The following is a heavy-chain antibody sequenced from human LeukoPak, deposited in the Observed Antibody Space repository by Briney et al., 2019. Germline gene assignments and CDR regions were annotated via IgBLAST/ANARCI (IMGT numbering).Heavy chain of an antibody. V-gene: IGHV3-7*01. CDR3: ARDFGSKYYYDSSGFDY. CDR1: GFTFSTYW. Sequence: PGGSLRLSCAASGFTFSTYWMSWVRQAPGKGLEWVANIKQDGGEKYYVDSVKGRLTISRDNAKNSLYLQMNSLRAEDTAVYYCARDFGSKYYYDSSGFDYWGQGTLVTVSS. J-gene: IGHJ4*02. D-gene: IGHD3-22*01. CDR2: IKQDGGEK.